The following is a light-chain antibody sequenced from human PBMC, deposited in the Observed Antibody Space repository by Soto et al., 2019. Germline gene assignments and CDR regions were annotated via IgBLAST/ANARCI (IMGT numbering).Light chain of an antibody. CDR1: QGIRND. Sequence: AFLMTQSPSSLSASVGDRVTITCRASQGIRNDLGWYQQKPGKAPKLLIYAASSLQSGVPSRFSGSGSGTDFTLTIRSLQPEDFATYYCLQDYNYPWTFGQGTKVEIK. J-gene: IGKJ1*01. V-gene: IGKV1-6*01. CDR2: AAS. CDR3: LQDYNYPWT.